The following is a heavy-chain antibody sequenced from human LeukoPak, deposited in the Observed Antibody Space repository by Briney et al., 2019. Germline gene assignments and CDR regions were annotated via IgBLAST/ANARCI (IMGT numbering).Heavy chain of an antibody. Sequence: GGSQRPVRAAAAFTFAKDSISTVRQTPGRGLESVSTISDNSGGATYYADSVKGRFTMSRENSKNTLFLQTNSLRPGDQAFNSCAKDLNVVVPATSLWFDPWGQGTLVTVSS. CDR3: AKDLNVVVPATSLWFDP. J-gene: IGHJ5*02. CDR1: AFTFAKDS. CDR2: ISDNSGGAT. D-gene: IGHD2-2*01. V-gene: IGHV3-23*01.